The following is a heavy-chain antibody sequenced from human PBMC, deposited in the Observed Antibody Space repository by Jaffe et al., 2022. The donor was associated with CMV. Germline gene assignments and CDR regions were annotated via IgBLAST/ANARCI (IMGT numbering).Heavy chain of an antibody. D-gene: IGHD3-3*01. CDR1: GFTFSDYY. V-gene: IGHV3-11*01. Sequence: QVQLVESGGGLVKPGGSLRLSCAASGFTFSDYYMSWIRQAPGKGLEWVSYISSSGSTIYYADSVKGRFTISRDNAKNSLYLQMNSLRAEDTAVYYCARGMEWALRFLEWLSSAPPDYWGQGTLVTVSS. CDR3: ARGMEWALRFLEWLSSAPPDY. J-gene: IGHJ4*02. CDR2: ISSSGSTI.